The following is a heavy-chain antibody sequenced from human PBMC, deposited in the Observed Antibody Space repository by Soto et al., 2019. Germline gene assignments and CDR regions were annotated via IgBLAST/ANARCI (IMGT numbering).Heavy chain of an antibody. D-gene: IGHD3-16*02. CDR3: ARAAFSSSGRLGDLSYYYYCMDV. Sequence: QVQLVQSGAAVKKPGSSVKVSCKASGGTFSSYTISWVRQAPGQGLEWMGRIIPILGIANYEPKFQGRVTITADKSTSTADMELSSLRSEDTAVYYCARAAFSSSGRLGDLSYYYYCMDVWCQGTTVTVSS. CDR1: GGTFSSYT. V-gene: IGHV1-69*02. CDR2: IIPILGIA. J-gene: IGHJ6*02.